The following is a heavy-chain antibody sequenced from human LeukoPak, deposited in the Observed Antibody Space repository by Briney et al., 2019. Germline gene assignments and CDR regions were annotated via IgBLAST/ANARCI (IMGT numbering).Heavy chain of an antibody. D-gene: IGHD5-12*01. CDR3: ARHRYSLSPLRH. J-gene: IGHJ4*02. CDR1: GYTFTGYY. V-gene: IGHV1-2*02. CDR2: INPNSGGT. Sequence: ASVKVSCKASGYTFTGYYMHWVRQAPGQGLEWMGWINPNSGGTNYAQKFQGRVTMTRDTSISTAYMELRSLRSDDMVVYYCARHRYSLSPLRHWGQGTLVTVSS.